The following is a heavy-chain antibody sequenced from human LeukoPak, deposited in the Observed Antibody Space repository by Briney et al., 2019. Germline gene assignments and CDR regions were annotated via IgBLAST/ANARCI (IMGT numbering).Heavy chain of an antibody. CDR1: GGSISSGGYY. CDR2: IYYSGST. D-gene: IGHD5/OR15-5a*01. V-gene: IGHV4-31*03. CDR3: AREAIYASLRYGMDV. Sequence: PSETLSLTCTVSGGSISSGGYYWSWIRQHPGKGLEWIGYIYYSGSTYYNPSLKSRVTISVDTSKNQFSLKLSSVTAADTAVYYCAREAIYASLRYGMDVWGQGTTVTVSS. J-gene: IGHJ6*02.